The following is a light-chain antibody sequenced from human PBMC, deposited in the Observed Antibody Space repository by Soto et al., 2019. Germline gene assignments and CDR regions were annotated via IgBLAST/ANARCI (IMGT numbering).Light chain of an antibody. CDR2: NDY. CDR3: QSYDSRLGDFYV. Sequence: QSVLTQPPSVSGAPGQRVTISCAGSSANIGAGNDVHWYQHLPGTAPKLLIYNDYMRPSGVPDRFSGSKSGTSASLAITGLQAEDEADYYCQSYDSRLGDFYVFRTGTKLTVL. V-gene: IGLV1-40*01. CDR1: SANIGAGND. J-gene: IGLJ1*01.